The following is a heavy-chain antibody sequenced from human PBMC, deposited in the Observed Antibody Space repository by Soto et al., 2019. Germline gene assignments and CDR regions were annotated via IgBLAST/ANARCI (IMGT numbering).Heavy chain of an antibody. Sequence: PGGSLRLSCAVSGFTFSDYGMHWVRQAPGKGLEWVAVVSYDGSYKYYADSVKGRFTVSRDLSGNTLFLQMNSLRLEDTAVYFCAKGMYPRTVLDSSSPWGDYWGQGTLVTGSS. CDR3: AKGMYPRTVLDSSSPWGDY. D-gene: IGHD6-6*01. V-gene: IGHV3-30*18. CDR1: GFTFSDYG. J-gene: IGHJ4*02. CDR2: VSYDGSYK.